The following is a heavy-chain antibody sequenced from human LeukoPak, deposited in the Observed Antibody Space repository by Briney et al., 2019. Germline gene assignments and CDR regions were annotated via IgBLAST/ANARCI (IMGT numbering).Heavy chain of an antibody. J-gene: IGHJ4*02. CDR3: ARGLQIGFLEY. V-gene: IGHV1-18*01. CDR2: ISAYNGNI. CDR1: GYTFTSYG. Sequence: ASVKVSCKASGYTFTSYGLSWVRQAPGQGPEWMGWISAYNGNINYAQKFQGRLTLTTEKSTSTGYMEPRSLRSDDTAVYYCARGLQIGFLEYWGQGTLVTVSS. D-gene: IGHD4-11*01.